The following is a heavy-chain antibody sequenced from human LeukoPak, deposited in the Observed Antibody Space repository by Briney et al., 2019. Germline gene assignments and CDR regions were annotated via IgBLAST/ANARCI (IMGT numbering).Heavy chain of an antibody. CDR2: IYYSGST. J-gene: IGHJ4*02. V-gene: IGHV4-59*08. Sequence: SETLSLTCTVSGGSMSSYYWSWIRQPPGKGLEWIGYIYYSGSTKYNPSLKSRVTISVDTSKNQFSLKLSSVTAADWAVYYCARGGRAGYNLEPFDYWGQGTLVTVSS. CDR3: ARGGRAGYNLEPFDY. D-gene: IGHD5-24*01. CDR1: GGSMSSYY.